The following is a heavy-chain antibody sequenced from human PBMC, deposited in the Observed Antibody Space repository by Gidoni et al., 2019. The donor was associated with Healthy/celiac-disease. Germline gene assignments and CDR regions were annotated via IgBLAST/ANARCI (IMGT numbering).Heavy chain of an antibody. CDR2: IYYSGST. CDR3: ARVGWGSVKAAPFDY. D-gene: IGHD2-21*01. J-gene: IGHJ4*02. V-gene: IGHV4-31*03. Sequence: QVQLQESGPGLVKPSQTLSLTCTVSGGSISSGGYYWSWIRQHPGKGLEWIGYIYYSGSTYYNPSLKSRVTISVATSKNQFSLKLSSVTAADTAVYYCARVGWGSVKAAPFDYWGQGTLVTVSS. CDR1: GGSISSGGYY.